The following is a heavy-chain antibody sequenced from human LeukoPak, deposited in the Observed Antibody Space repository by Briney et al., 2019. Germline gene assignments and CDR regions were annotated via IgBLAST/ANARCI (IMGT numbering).Heavy chain of an antibody. D-gene: IGHD1-26*01. V-gene: IGHV3-7*03. CDR1: GFTFSNYW. Sequence: SGGSLRLSCAASGFTFSNYWMSWVRQAPGKGLEWVAKIKQDGSDKYYVDSVKGRFTISRDNSKNTLYLQMNSLRAEDTAVYYCAKGYSGSYLLFDYWGQGTLVTVSS. J-gene: IGHJ4*02. CDR3: AKGYSGSYLLFDY. CDR2: IKQDGSDK.